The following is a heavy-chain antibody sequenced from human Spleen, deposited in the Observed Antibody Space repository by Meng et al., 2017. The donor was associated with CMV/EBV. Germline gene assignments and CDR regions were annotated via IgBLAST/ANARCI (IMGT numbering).Heavy chain of an antibody. Sequence: GESLKISCKASGYSFNTHWIGWVRQLPGKGLEWMGIIDPSDSETRYSPSFQAQVTISVDKSINTAYLHWSSLKASDTAVYYCAKLRDLSNGLDYFDAWGQGTLVTVSS. J-gene: IGHJ4*02. D-gene: IGHD2-8*01. V-gene: IGHV5-51*01. CDR3: AKLRDLSNGLDYFDA. CDR1: GYSFNTHW. CDR2: IDPSDSET.